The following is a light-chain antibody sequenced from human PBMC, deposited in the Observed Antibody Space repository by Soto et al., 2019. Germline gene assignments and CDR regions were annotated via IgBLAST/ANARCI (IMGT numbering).Light chain of an antibody. CDR3: QSYDDGLSGSV. V-gene: IGLV1-40*01. CDR1: SSNIGAGYA. CDR2: NND. Sequence: QSALTQPPSVSGAPGQRVTISCTGTSSNIGAGYAVHWYQQLPGTAPKLLIYNNDNRPSGVPDRISASNSGTSASLAITGLQAADEAHYYCQSYDDGLSGSVFGGGTKLTVL. J-gene: IGLJ2*01.